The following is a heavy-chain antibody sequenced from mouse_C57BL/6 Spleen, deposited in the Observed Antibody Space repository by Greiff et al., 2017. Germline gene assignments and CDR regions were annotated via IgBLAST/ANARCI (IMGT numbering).Heavy chain of an antibody. Sequence: EVQLQQSGAELVKPGASVKLSCTASGFNIKDYYMHWVKQRTEQGLEWIGRIDPEGGGTNYAPKFQGKATITAEPSSNTAYLQLSSLTSEDTAVYYCAPYYYDSSDQYFDDWGTGTTVTVSS. CDR2: IDPEGGGT. CDR3: APYYYDSSDQYFDD. D-gene: IGHD1-1*01. J-gene: IGHJ1*03. V-gene: IGHV14-2*01. CDR1: GFNIKDYY.